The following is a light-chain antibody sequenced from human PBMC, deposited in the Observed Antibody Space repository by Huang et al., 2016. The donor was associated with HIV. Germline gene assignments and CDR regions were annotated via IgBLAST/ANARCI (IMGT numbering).Light chain of an antibody. CDR2: WAS. J-gene: IGKJ1*01. Sequence: DIVMTQSPDSLAVSLGERATINCKSSQSVLYSSNNKNYLAWYQQKPGQPPKLLIYWASTRVSGVPDRFSGSGSGTDFTLTISGLQAEDVAVYYCQQYYSTWTFGQGTKVEIK. V-gene: IGKV4-1*01. CDR3: QQYYSTWT. CDR1: QSVLYSSNNKNY.